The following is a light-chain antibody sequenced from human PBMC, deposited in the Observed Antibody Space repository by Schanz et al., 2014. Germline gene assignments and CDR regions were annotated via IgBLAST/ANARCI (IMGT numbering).Light chain of an antibody. J-gene: IGLJ1*01. Sequence: QSGPTQPASVSGSPGQTITITCTGGDYDVGHYSHHVSWYQQQPGKAPQAIIFDVNRRPSGSSYRISGSKSGNTASLTISGLQAEDEADYFCCAYTTSSTYVFGTGTKLTVL. V-gene: IGLV2-14*03. CDR3: CAYTTSSTYV. CDR2: DVN. CDR1: DYDVGHYSHH.